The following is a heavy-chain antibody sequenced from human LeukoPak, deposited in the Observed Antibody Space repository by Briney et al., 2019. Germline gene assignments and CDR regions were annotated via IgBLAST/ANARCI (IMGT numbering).Heavy chain of an antibody. J-gene: IGHJ4*02. CDR3: ARVSYSGYDSLGGYFDY. D-gene: IGHD5-12*01. CDR1: GGTFSSYA. V-gene: IGHV1-69*06. CDR2: IIPIFGTA. Sequence: SVKVSCKASGGTFSSYAISWVRQAPGQGVEWMGGIIPIFGTANYAQKFQGRVTTTADKSTSTAYMGLSSLRSEDTAVYYCARVSYSGYDSLGGYFDYWGQGTLVTVSS.